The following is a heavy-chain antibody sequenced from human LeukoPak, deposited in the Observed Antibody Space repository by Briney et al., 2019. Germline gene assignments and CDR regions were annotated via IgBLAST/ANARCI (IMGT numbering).Heavy chain of an antibody. CDR3: ARGADYDTHSSYFDP. J-gene: IGHJ5*02. CDR2: IYYTGST. Sequence: SETLSLTCTVSGGSITSNYWSWIRQPPGKGLEYIGYIYYTGSTNYNPSLKSRVTISGDTSKNQFSLKMRFLTAADTAVYYCARGADYDTHSSYFDPWGQGTLVTVSS. CDR1: GGSITSNY. D-gene: IGHD3-22*01. V-gene: IGHV4-59*01.